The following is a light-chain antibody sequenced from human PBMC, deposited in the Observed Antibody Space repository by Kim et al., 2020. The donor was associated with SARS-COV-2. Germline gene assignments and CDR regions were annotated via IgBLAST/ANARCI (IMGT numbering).Light chain of an antibody. CDR1: NIGSKS. CDR3: QVWDSSSDHVV. CDR2: YDS. Sequence: SYELTQPPSVSVAPGKTARITCGGNNIGSKSVHWYQQKPGQAPVLVIYYDSDQPSGIPERFSGSNSGNTATLTISRVEAGDEADYYCQVWDSSSDHVVFG. V-gene: IGLV3-21*04. J-gene: IGLJ2*01.